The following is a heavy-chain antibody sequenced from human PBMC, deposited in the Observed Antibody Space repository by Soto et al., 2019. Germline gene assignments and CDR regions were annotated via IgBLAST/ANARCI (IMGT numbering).Heavy chain of an antibody. CDR1: GGTFSSYT. CDR3: ASQTALDYYGSGSHKYYYYYGMDV. D-gene: IGHD3-10*01. Sequence: SVKVSCKASGGTFSSYTISWVRQAPGQGLEWMGRIIPILGIANYAQKFQGWVTMTRDTSISTAYMELSRLRSDDTAVYYCASQTALDYYGSGSHKYYYYYGMDVWGQGTTVTVSS. J-gene: IGHJ6*02. V-gene: IGHV1-69*02. CDR2: IIPILGIA.